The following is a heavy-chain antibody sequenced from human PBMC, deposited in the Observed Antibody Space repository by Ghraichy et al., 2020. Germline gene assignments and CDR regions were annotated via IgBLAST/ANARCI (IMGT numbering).Heavy chain of an antibody. D-gene: IGHD1-26*01. J-gene: IGHJ4*02. CDR3: ARDYTGIYYIVY. V-gene: IGHV3-30*02. Sequence: WGSLRLSCGASGFTFSSFGMHWVRQAPGKGLEWVAYIGYDGINKYYADSVKGRFTISRDNSKNTVYLQMTSLRAEDTAVYSCARDYTGIYYIVYWGQGTLVTVSS. CDR1: GFTFSSFG. CDR2: IGYDGINK.